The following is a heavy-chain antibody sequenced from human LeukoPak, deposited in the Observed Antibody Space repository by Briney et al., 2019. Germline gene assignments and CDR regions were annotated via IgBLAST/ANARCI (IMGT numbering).Heavy chain of an antibody. J-gene: IGHJ1*01. Sequence: TSETLSLTCTVSGGSISSYYWSWIRQPPGKGLEWIGYIYYSGSTNYNPSLKSRVTISVDTSKNQFSLKLSSVTAADTAVYYCAREGGGYFQHWGQGTLVTVSS. CDR2: IYYSGST. CDR3: AREGGGYFQH. CDR1: GGSISSYY. D-gene: IGHD2-15*01. V-gene: IGHV4-59*01.